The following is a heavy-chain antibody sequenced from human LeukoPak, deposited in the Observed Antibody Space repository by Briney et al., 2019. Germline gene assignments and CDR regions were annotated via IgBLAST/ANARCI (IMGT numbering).Heavy chain of an antibody. CDR2: IRYDGSNK. CDR3: AKDSPPVGYYDSSGYPGAFDI. J-gene: IGHJ3*02. Sequence: PGGSLRLSCAASGFTFSSYGMHWVRQAPGKGLEWVAFIRYDGSNKYYAGSVKGRFTISRDNSKNTLYLQMNSLRAEDTAVYYCAKDSPPVGYYDSSGYPGAFDIWGQGTMVTVSS. CDR1: GFTFSSYG. D-gene: IGHD3-22*01. V-gene: IGHV3-30*02.